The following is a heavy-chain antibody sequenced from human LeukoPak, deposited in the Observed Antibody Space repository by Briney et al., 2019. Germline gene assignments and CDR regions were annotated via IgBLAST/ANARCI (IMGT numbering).Heavy chain of an antibody. D-gene: IGHD3-22*01. CDR3: ARDGLHYYDSSGYYQLAY. J-gene: IGHJ4*02. Sequence: ASVKVSCKASGYTFTSYAMNWVRQAPGQGLEWMGWINTNTGNPTYAQGFTGRFVFSLDTSVSTAYLQISSLRAEDTAVYYCARDGLHYYDSSGYYQLAYWGQGTLVTVSS. CDR2: INTNTGNP. V-gene: IGHV7-4-1*02. CDR1: GYTFTSYA.